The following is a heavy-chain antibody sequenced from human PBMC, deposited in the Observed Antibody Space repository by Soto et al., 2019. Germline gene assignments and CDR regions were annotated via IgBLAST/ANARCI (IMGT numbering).Heavy chain of an antibody. CDR1: GYTFTSYG. Sequence: QVQLVQSGAEVKKPGASVKVSCKASGYTFTSYGITWVRQAPGQGLEWMGWISAYNGDTNYAQNLQGRVTMTTDTSTNTAYMELRSLRSADTAVYYCARDNDYSGSGTLGYYYMDVWRKGTTVTVSS. J-gene: IGHJ6*03. CDR3: ARDNDYSGSGTLGYYYMDV. D-gene: IGHD3-10*01. CDR2: ISAYNGDT. V-gene: IGHV1-18*01.